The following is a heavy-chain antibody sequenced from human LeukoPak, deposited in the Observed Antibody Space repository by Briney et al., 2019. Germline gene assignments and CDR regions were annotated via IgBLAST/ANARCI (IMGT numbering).Heavy chain of an antibody. CDR1: GGTFSSYA. CDR3: ARLDIVATINPDRGD. J-gene: IGHJ4*02. V-gene: IGHV1-69*13. D-gene: IGHD5-12*01. CDR2: IIPIFSTA. Sequence: SVKVSCKASGGTFSSYAISWVRQAPGQGLEWMGGIIPIFSTANYAQKFQGRVTITADESTSTAYMELSSLRSEDTAVYYCARLDIVATINPDRGDWGQGTLVTVSS.